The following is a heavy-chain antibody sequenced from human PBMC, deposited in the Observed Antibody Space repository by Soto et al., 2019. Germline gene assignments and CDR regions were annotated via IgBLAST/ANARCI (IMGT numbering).Heavy chain of an antibody. V-gene: IGHV1-18*04. CDR2: ISAYNGNT. J-gene: IGHJ4*02. CDR3: AREGPGIAAAGTLYY. CDR1: GYTFTSYG. Sequence: SVKVSCKASGYTFTSYGISWVRQAPGQGLEWMGWISAYNGNTNYAQKLQGRVTMTTDTSTSTAYMELRSLRSDDTAVYYCAREGPGIAAAGTLYYWGQGTLVTVSS. D-gene: IGHD6-13*01.